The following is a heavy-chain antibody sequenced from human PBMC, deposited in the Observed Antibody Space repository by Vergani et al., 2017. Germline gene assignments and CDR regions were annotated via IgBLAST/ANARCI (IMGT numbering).Heavy chain of an antibody. Sequence: EVQLVQSGAEVKKPGESLKISCKGSGYSFTSYWIGWVRQMPGKGLEWMGIIYPGDSDTRYSPSFQGQVTISADKSISTAYLQWCSLKASDTAMYYCARHRGWGLVVVAATPWYYYYCMDVWGQGTTVTVSS. V-gene: IGHV5-51*01. J-gene: IGHJ6*02. D-gene: IGHD2-15*01. CDR1: GYSFTSYW. CDR3: ARHRGWGLVVVAATPWYYYYCMDV. CDR2: IYPGDSDT.